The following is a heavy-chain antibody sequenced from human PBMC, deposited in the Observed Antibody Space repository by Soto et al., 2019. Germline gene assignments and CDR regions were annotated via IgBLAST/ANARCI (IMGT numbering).Heavy chain of an antibody. CDR2: ISAYNGNT. Sequence: GASVKVSCKASGYTFTSYFITWVRQAPGQGLEWMGWISAYNGNTNYAQMLQGRVTMTTDTSTATAYMEMRGLRSDDTAVYYCARQNYYSGMDVWGQGTTVTVSS. CDR1: GYTFTSYF. CDR3: ARQNYYSGMDV. J-gene: IGHJ6*02. V-gene: IGHV1-18*01.